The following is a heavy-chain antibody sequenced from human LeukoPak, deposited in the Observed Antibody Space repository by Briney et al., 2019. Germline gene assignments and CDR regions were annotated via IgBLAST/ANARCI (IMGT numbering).Heavy chain of an antibody. CDR3: ARPSSGYSSFDY. Sequence: SETLSLTCAVYGGSFSGYYWSWIRQPPGKGLEWIGEINHSGSTNYNPSLKSRVTISVDTSKNQFSLKLSSVTAADTAVYYCARPSSGYSSFDYWGQGTLVTVSP. CDR1: GGSFSGYY. J-gene: IGHJ4*02. D-gene: IGHD6-19*01. CDR2: INHSGST. V-gene: IGHV4-34*01.